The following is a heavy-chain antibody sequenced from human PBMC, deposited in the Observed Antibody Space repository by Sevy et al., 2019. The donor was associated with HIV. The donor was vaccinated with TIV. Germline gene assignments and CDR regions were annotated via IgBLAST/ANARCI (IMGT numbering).Heavy chain of an antibody. V-gene: IGHV5-51*01. CDR1: GYSFPNYW. D-gene: IGHD2-15*01. CDR2: IYPGHSDT. Sequence: GESLKISCNGSGYSFPNYWIGWVRQMPGKGLEWMGIIYPGHSDTRYSPSFQGQVTISADKSVSAAYLQWSSLKASDTAMYYCARPFYCSGGICPFSYRGQGTLVTVSS. J-gene: IGHJ4*02. CDR3: ARPFYCSGGICPFSY.